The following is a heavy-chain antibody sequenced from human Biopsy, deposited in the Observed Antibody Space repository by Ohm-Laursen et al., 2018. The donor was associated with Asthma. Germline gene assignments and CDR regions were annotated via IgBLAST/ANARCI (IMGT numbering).Heavy chain of an antibody. CDR1: GFTVSRDH. J-gene: IGHJ5*02. Sequence: GSLRLSCSASGFTVSRDHMFWVRQAPGKGLEWVANIKQDGSEKYYVDSVKGRFTISRDNAKNSLYLQMNSLRAEDTAVYYCARDTRPNWFDPWGQGTLVTVSS. D-gene: IGHD3-3*01. V-gene: IGHV3-7*05. CDR3: ARDTRPNWFDP. CDR2: IKQDGSEK.